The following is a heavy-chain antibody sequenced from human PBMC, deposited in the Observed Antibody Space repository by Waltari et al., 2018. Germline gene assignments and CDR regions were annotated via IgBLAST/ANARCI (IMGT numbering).Heavy chain of an antibody. Sequence: QVQLQESGPGLVKPSETLTLTCTVSGGSISSYYSSWIRQSPGKGLEWIGYIYYSGNTNYNPSLKSRVTISVDTSKNHFSLKLSSVTPADTAVYYCARGRDTYGSDRWGQGTLVTVSS. J-gene: IGHJ5*02. CDR1: GGSISSYY. D-gene: IGHD3-10*01. V-gene: IGHV4-59*01. CDR2: IYYSGNT. CDR3: ARGRDTYGSDR.